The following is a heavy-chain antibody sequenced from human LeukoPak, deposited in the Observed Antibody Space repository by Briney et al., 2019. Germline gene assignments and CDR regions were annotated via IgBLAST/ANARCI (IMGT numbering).Heavy chain of an antibody. V-gene: IGHV3-53*01. Sequence: PGGSLRLSCAASGXNVXXXYXXXXXXAXGXXLXXVSVIYSGSSTYYADSVKGRSTISRDNAKNSLYLQMNSLRPEDTAVYYCARGAPYRDSDDYWGQGTLVTVSS. J-gene: IGHJ4*02. D-gene: IGHD1-26*01. CDR3: ARGAPYRDSDDY. CDR2: IYSGSST. CDR1: GXNVXXXY.